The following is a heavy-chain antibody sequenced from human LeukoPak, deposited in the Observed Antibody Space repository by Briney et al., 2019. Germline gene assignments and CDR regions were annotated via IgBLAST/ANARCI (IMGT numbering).Heavy chain of an antibody. Sequence: SGTLSLTCAVSGGSISSSNWWSWVRQPPGKGLEWIGEIYHSGSTNYNPSLKSRVTISVDKSKNQFSLKLSSVTAADTAVYYCARDSPSYSSSWPRIFDYWGQGTLVTVSS. D-gene: IGHD6-13*01. CDR3: ARDSPSYSSSWPRIFDY. CDR2: IYHSGST. V-gene: IGHV4-4*02. J-gene: IGHJ4*02. CDR1: GGSISSSNW.